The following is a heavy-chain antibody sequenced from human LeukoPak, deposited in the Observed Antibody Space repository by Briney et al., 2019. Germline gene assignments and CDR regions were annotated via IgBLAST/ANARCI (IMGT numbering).Heavy chain of an antibody. D-gene: IGHD2-2*01. V-gene: IGHV4-59*01. CDR3: ARAFRRVVVPAAIGLWFDP. J-gene: IGHJ5*02. CDR1: GVSISSYY. CDR2: IYYSGST. Sequence: PSETLSLTCTVSGVSISSYYWSWVRQPPGKGLEWVGYIYYSGSTNYNPSLKSRVTISVDTSKNQFSLKLSSVTAADTAVYYCARAFRRVVVPAAIGLWFDPWGQGTLVTVSS.